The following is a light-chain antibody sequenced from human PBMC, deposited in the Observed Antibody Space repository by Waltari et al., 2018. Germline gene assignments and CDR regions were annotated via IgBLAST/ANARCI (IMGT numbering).Light chain of an antibody. J-gene: IGKJ4*01. Sequence: VLTQSLGILSLSPWERATLSCSASQSVSSYVTWYQQKPGQAPRLLIYDASNRATGIPARFSGSGSGTDFTLTISSLEPEDCAVYYCQQRSNWPSFGGGTKVEIK. CDR3: QQRSNWPS. CDR2: DAS. CDR1: QSVSSY. V-gene: IGKV3-11*01.